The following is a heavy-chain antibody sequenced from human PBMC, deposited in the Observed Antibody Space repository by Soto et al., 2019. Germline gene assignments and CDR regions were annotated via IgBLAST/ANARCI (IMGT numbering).Heavy chain of an antibody. CDR1: GGSFIGFY. D-gene: IGHD6-6*01. J-gene: IGHJ4*02. Sequence: QLHLHQWSAGLLRPSETLSHSCSFSGGSFIGFYWTWIRQTPWKGLEWLGEVHYNGNINYNPSLGGRFSISVDSSKTQSSLTLHSVTAADAATYFCARGHSTSGFDSWSQGSLVSVSS. CDR3: ARGHSTSGFDS. V-gene: IGHV4-34*01. CDR2: VHYNGNI.